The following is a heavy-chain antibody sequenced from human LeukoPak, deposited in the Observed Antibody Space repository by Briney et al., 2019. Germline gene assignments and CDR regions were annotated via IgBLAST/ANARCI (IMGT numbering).Heavy chain of an antibody. V-gene: IGHV3-30-3*01. CDR3: ANLPPDDAFDI. J-gene: IGHJ3*02. Sequence: GRSLRLSCAASGFTFSSYAMHWVRQAPGKGLEWVAVISYDGSNKYYADSVKGRFTISRDNSKNTLYLQMNSLRAEDTAVYYCANLPPDDAFDIWGQGTMVTVSS. CDR2: ISYDGSNK. CDR1: GFTFSSYA.